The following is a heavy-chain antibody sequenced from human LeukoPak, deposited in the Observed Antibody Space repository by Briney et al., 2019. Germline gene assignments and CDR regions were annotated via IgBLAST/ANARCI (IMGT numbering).Heavy chain of an antibody. J-gene: IGHJ3*02. D-gene: IGHD3-22*01. V-gene: IGHV1-2*02. CDR1: GCTFTGYY. CDR2: INPNGGGT. Sequence: GASVKVSCKASGCTFTGYYMHWVRQAPGQGLEWMGWINPNGGGTNYAQKFQGRVTMTRDTSISTAYMELRSLRSDDTAVYYCARRRYYDSSPIGAAAFDIWGQGTMVTVSS. CDR3: ARRRYYDSSPIGAAAFDI.